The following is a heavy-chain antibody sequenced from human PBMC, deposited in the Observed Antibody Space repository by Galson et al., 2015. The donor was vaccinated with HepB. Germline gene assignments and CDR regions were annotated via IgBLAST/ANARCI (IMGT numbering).Heavy chain of an antibody. CDR1: GFTFSSYG. D-gene: IGHD5-18*01. CDR3: ARRGLLGYSYALDY. CDR2: IWYDGSNK. J-gene: IGHJ4*02. Sequence: SLRLSCAASGFTFSSYGMHWVRRAPGKGLEWVAVIWYDGSNKYYADSVKGRFTISRDNSKNTLYLQMNSLRAEDTAVYYCARRGLLGYSYALDYWGQGTLVTVSS. V-gene: IGHV3-33*08.